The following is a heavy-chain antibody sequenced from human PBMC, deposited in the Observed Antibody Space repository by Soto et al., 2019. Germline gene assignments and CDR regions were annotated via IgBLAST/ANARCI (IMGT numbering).Heavy chain of an antibody. J-gene: IGHJ6*02. CDR1: GFTFSSYG. V-gene: IGHV3-33*01. CDR3: ARDQVPYYDSSGYGPYYYYGMDV. Sequence: QVQLVESGGGVVQPGRSLRLSCAASGFTFSSYGMHWVRQAPGKGLEWVAVIWYDGSNKYYADSVKGRFTISRDNSKNTLYLQMNSLRAEDTAVYYCARDQVPYYDSSGYGPYYYYGMDVWGQGTTVTVSS. CDR2: IWYDGSNK. D-gene: IGHD3-22*01.